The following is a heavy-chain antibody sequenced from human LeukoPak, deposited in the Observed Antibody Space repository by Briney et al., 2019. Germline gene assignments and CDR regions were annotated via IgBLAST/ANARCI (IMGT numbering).Heavy chain of an antibody. Sequence: SETLSLTCAVYGGSFSGYYWSWIRQPPGKGLEWIGEINHSGSTNYNPSLKSRVIISVDSSKNQFSLKLSSVTAADTAIYYCARTKYFYDSSGYPASFDYWGQGTLVTVSS. CDR1: GGSFSGYY. D-gene: IGHD3-22*01. V-gene: IGHV4-34*01. CDR3: ARTKYFYDSSGYPASFDY. CDR2: INHSGST. J-gene: IGHJ4*02.